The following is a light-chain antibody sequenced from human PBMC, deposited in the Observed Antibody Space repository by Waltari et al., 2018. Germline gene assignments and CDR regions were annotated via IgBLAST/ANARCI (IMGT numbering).Light chain of an antibody. CDR1: SGHSSNV. Sequence: QLVLTQSPSASASLGASVKLTCTLSSGHSSNVVAWLQQRPEKGPRYLMKVNSDCSHRKGDEIPDRFSGSSSGSESYLTISSLQSEDEADYYCQTGGHGTWVFGGGTKLTVL. V-gene: IGLV4-69*01. CDR3: QTGGHGTWV. J-gene: IGLJ3*02. CDR2: VNSDCSH.